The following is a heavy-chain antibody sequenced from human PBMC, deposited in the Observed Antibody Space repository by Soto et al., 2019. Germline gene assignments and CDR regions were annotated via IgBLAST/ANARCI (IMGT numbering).Heavy chain of an antibody. CDR3: ARDVWRGVDTAMVTAFDY. V-gene: IGHV1-69*06. CDR1: GGTFSSYA. D-gene: IGHD5-18*01. Sequence: AVKVSCKASGGTFSSYAISWVRQAPGQGLEWMGGIIPIFGTANYAQKFQGRVTITADKSTSTAYMELSSLRSEDTAVYYCARDVWRGVDTAMVTAFDYWGQGTMVTVYS. J-gene: IGHJ4*02. CDR2: IIPIFGTA.